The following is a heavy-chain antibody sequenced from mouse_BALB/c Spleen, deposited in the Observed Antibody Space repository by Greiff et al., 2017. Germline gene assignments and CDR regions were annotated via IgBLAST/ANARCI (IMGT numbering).Heavy chain of an antibody. CDR2: IWAGGST. Sequence: VMLVESGPGLVAPSQSLSITCTVSGFSLTSYGVHWVRQPPGKGLEWLGVIWAGGSTNYNSALMSRLSISKDNSKSQVFLKMNSLQTDDTAMYYCARDRGNGNYGYFDVWGAGTTVTVSS. V-gene: IGHV2-9*02. CDR3: ARDRGNGNYGYFDV. CDR1: GFSLTSYG. J-gene: IGHJ1*01. D-gene: IGHD2-1*01.